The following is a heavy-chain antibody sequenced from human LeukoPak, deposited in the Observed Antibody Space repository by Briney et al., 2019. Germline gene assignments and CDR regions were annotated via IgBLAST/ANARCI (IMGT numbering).Heavy chain of an antibody. D-gene: IGHD3-22*01. J-gene: IGHJ4*02. V-gene: IGHV3-30*18. CDR2: ISYDGSNK. CDR1: GFTFSSYG. CDR3: AKRGSGYYYFDY. Sequence: GGSLRLSCAASGFTFSSYGMHWVRQAPGKGLEWVAVISYDGSNKYYADSVKGRFTISRDNSKNTLYLQMNSLRAEDTAVYYCAKRGSGYYYFDYWGQGTLVTVSS.